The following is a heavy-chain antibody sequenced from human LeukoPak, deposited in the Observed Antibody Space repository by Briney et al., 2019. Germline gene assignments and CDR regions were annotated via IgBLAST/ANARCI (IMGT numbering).Heavy chain of an antibody. CDR2: IFPSGGEI. D-gene: IGHD2-15*01. Sequence: PGGSLRLSCAASGFTFSTFAMIWVRQPPGKGLEWVSSIFPSGGEIHYADSVRGRFTISRDNSKSILSLQMNSLRAEDTAVYYCAVRYCTDGRCYGHYFDYWGQGTLVTVSS. CDR1: GFTFSTFA. V-gene: IGHV3-23*01. J-gene: IGHJ4*02. CDR3: AVRYCTDGRCYGHYFDY.